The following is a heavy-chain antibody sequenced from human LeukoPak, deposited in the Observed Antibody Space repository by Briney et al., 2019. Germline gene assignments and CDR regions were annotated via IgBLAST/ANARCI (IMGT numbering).Heavy chain of an antibody. CDR2: ISYDGSNK. Sequence: GRSLRLSCAASGFTFSSYAMHWVRQAPGKGLEWVAVISYDGSNKYYADSVKGRFTISRDNSKNTLYLQMNSLRAEDTAVYYCARGAPGIAVAGAFDYWGQGTLVTVSS. D-gene: IGHD6-19*01. CDR1: GFTFSSYA. CDR3: ARGAPGIAVAGAFDY. J-gene: IGHJ4*02. V-gene: IGHV3-30-3*01.